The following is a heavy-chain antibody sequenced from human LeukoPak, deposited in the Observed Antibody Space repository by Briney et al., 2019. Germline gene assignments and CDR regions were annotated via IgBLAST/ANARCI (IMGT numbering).Heavy chain of an antibody. D-gene: IGHD6-13*01. CDR3: ARDEEYSSSWYNY. V-gene: IGHV3-21*01. CDR1: GFTFSSYS. CDR2: ISSSSSYI. J-gene: IGHJ4*02. Sequence: GGSLRLSCAASGFTFSSYSMNWVRQAPGKGLEWVSSISSSSSYIYYADSVKGRFTISRDNAKNSLYLQLNSLRAEDTAVYYCARDEEYSSSWYNYWGQGTLVTVSS.